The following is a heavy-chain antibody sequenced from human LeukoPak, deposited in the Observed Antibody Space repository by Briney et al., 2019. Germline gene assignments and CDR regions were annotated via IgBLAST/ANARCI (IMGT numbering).Heavy chain of an antibody. CDR1: GFTFDDYG. D-gene: IGHD3-10*01. CDR2: ISWNSLRI. J-gene: IGHJ4*02. CDR3: ANLAYGSGGRHFDY. Sequence: GESLRLSCVASGFTFDDYGMHWVRQAPGKGLEWVSGISWNSLRIGYADSVKGRFTISRDNAKNSLSLQMNSLTSEDTALYYCANLAYGSGGRHFDYWGQGALVTVSS. V-gene: IGHV3-9*01.